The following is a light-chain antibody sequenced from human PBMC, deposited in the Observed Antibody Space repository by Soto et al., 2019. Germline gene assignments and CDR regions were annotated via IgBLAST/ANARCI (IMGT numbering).Light chain of an antibody. V-gene: IGKV3-15*01. J-gene: IGKJ1*01. CDR1: QSVSSN. CDR2: GAS. CDR3: QQYNNWPQT. Sequence: EIVMTQSPATLSVSPGERATLSCRASQSVSSNLAWYQQKPGQAPRLLIYGASTRATGIPARFSGSGSGTEFILTISSLQSEYFAVYYCQQYNNWPQTFGQGTKVEIK.